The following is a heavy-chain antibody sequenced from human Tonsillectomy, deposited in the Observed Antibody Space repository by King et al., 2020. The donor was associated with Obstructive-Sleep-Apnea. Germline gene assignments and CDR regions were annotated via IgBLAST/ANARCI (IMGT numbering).Heavy chain of an antibody. Sequence: QLQVSGPGLVKPSETLSLTCTVSGGSISSSSYYWGWIRQPPGKGLEWIGSIYYSGSTYYNPSLKSRVTISVDTSKNQFSLKLSSVTAADTAVYYCGRYSGSSAMDVWGQGTTVTVSS. V-gene: IGHV4-39*07. CDR1: GGSISSSSYY. CDR2: IYYSGST. J-gene: IGHJ6*02. CDR3: GRYSGSSAMDV. D-gene: IGHD1-26*01.